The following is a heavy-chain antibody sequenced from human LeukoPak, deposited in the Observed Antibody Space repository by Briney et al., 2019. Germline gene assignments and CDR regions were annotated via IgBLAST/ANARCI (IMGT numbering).Heavy chain of an antibody. V-gene: IGHV4-61*02. CDR2: IYTSGST. D-gene: IGHD6-13*01. CDR3: ARDRSSSWYLDAFDI. Sequence: SETLSLTCTVPGGSISSSSYYWSWIRQPAGKGLEWIGRIYTSGSTNYNPSLKSRVTISVDTSKNQFSLKLSSVTAADTAVYYCARDRSSSWYLDAFDIWGQGTMVTVSS. J-gene: IGHJ3*02. CDR1: GGSISSSSYY.